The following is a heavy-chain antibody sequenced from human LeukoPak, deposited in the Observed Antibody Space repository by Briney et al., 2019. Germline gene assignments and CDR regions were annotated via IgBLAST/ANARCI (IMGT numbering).Heavy chain of an antibody. Sequence: SVKVSCKASGYTFTSYGISWVRQAPGQGLEWMGGIIPIFGTANYAQKFQGRVTITADEPTSTAYMELSSLRSEDTAVYYCARDLIAAAGYYFDYWGQGTLVTVSS. D-gene: IGHD6-13*01. J-gene: IGHJ4*02. V-gene: IGHV1-69*13. CDR3: ARDLIAAAGYYFDY. CDR2: IIPIFGTA. CDR1: GYTFTSYG.